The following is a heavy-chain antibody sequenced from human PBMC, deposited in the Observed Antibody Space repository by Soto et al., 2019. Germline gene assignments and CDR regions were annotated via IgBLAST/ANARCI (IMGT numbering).Heavy chain of an antibody. Sequence: GGSLRLSCVASGFTFSNSAMHWFRQAPGKGLEWVSGFRSSGDGGTTYYADSVKGRFTISRDNSKNTLFLQMNSLRAEDTAIYYCAKKVNSGPGSQYFDYWGQGTLVTVSS. CDR2: FRSSGDGGTT. D-gene: IGHD3-10*01. CDR1: GFTFSNSA. CDR3: AKKVNSGPGSQYFDY. V-gene: IGHV3-23*01. J-gene: IGHJ4*02.